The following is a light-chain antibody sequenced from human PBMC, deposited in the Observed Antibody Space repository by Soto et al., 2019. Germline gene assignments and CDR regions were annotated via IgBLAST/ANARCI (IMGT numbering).Light chain of an antibody. J-gene: IGKJ1*01. V-gene: IGKV1-6*02. CDR2: GAS. CDR1: QGIGTE. Sequence: AIQMTQSPSSLSASVGDRVTITCRASQGIGTELGWYQLKPGKAPKLLVYGASTLQSGVLPRFSGSGSGTDFPLPISILQPDDFATYYCLQDFSCPRTFSQGTKVEIK. CDR3: LQDFSCPRT.